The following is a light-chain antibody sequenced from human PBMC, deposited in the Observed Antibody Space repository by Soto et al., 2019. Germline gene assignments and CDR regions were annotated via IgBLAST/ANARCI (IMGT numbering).Light chain of an antibody. CDR1: QTIASRY. CDR2: RTF. V-gene: IGKV3-20*01. J-gene: IGKJ5*01. CDR3: QKYDTSPPT. Sequence: EIVLTQSPGTLSLSPGERDTLSCRASQTIASRYLAWYQHQPGQAPRLLIYRTFARAPGIPDRFSGGGSGTDFTLTMSRLERGDFAVYYCQKYDTSPPTFRQGTRLDIK.